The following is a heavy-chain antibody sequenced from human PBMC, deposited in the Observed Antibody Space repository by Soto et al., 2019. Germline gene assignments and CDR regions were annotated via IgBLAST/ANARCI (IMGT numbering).Heavy chain of an antibody. D-gene: IGHD5-12*01. CDR3: ARGRDGYNWRFDP. Sequence: SLTCTVSGGSISSGGYYWSWIRQHPGKGLEWIGYIYYSGSTYYNPSLKSRVTISVDTSKNQFSLKLSSVTAADTAVYYCARGRDGYNWRFDPWGQGTLVTVSS. V-gene: IGHV4-31*03. J-gene: IGHJ5*02. CDR1: GGSISSGGYY. CDR2: IYYSGST.